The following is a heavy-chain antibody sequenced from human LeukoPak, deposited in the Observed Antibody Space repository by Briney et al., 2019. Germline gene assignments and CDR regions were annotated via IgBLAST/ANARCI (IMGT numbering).Heavy chain of an antibody. CDR1: GFTFSSYG. CDR2: ISYDGSNK. Sequence: GGSLRLSCAASGFTFSSYGMHWVRQAPGKGLEWVVVISYDGSNKYYADSVKGRFTISRDNSKNTLYLQMNSLRAEDTAVYYCAKDRVRSSYYFDYWGQGTLVTVSS. D-gene: IGHD4-17*01. V-gene: IGHV3-30*18. CDR3: AKDRVRSSYYFDY. J-gene: IGHJ4*02.